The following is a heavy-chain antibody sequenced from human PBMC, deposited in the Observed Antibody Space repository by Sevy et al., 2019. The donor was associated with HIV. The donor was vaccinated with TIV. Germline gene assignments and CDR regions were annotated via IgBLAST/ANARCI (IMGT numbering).Heavy chain of an antibody. CDR3: ARDVSLGTTDGFHFDY. D-gene: IGHD1-1*01. J-gene: IGHJ4*02. V-gene: IGHV1-46*01. CDR1: GYSFTEFY. Sequence: ASVKVSCKASGYSFTEFYMHWVRQAPGQGLEWMGIIKPNDDFIRYAQRFQGRITMTRDASTRTVYMELSSLRSEDTAMYYCARDVSLGTTDGFHFDYWGQGTLVTVSS. CDR2: IKPNDDFI.